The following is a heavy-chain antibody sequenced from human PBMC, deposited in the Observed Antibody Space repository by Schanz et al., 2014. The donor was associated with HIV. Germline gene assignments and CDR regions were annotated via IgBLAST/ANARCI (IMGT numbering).Heavy chain of an antibody. J-gene: IGHJ5*02. Sequence: QVQLVESGGGVVQPGRSLRLSCAVSGFTFSNYAMHWVRQAPGKGLEWVAVISYDGSNKYYADSVKGRFTISRDNARNSLYLQLNSLTDEDTAVYYCARDWGWQLDPDPFDPWGQGTLVTVSS. CDR2: ISYDGSNK. V-gene: IGHV3-30-3*01. D-gene: IGHD6-6*01. CDR3: ARDWGWQLDPDPFDP. CDR1: GFTFSNYA.